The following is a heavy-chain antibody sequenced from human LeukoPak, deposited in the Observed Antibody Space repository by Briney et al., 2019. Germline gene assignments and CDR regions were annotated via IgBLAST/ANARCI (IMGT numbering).Heavy chain of an antibody. V-gene: IGHV4-4*02. CDR1: GGSISSDNW. CDR3: ARAPARVKTYYYDSSGYGYFDY. Sequence: PSETLSLTCAVSGGSISSDNWWSWVRQPPGKGLEWIGEIYHTGNTNYNPSLTSRVTILVDKSKNQFSLKLSSVTAADTAVYYCARAPARVKTYYYDSSGYGYFDYWGQGTLVTVSS. J-gene: IGHJ4*02. CDR2: IYHTGNT. D-gene: IGHD3-22*01.